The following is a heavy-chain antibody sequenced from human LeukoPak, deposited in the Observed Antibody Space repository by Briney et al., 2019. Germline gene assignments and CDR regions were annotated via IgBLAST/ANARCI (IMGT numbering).Heavy chain of an antibody. V-gene: IGHV4-4*02. D-gene: IGHD5-18*01. CDR3: AARIQLWLGAFDI. Sequence: SETLSLTCAVSGGSISSSNWWSWVRQPPGKGLEWIGEIYRSGSTNYNPSLKSRVTISVDKSKNQFSLKLSSVTAADTAVYYCAARIQLWLGAFDIWGQGTMVTVSS. CDR1: GGSISSSNW. J-gene: IGHJ3*02. CDR2: IYRSGST.